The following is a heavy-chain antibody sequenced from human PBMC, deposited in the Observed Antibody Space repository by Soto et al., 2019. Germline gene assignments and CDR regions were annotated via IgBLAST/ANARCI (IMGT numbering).Heavy chain of an antibody. J-gene: IGHJ4*02. D-gene: IGHD3-22*01. CDR1: GFTFNTYP. Sequence: QPGGSLRLSCAASGFTFNTYPMSWVRQVPGKGLEWVSAIGGGGFDTYYADSVKGRFTISRDNSKNTLYLQTNRLRAEDTAVYYCARHDDSSGYFTDFDYWGQGSLVTVSS. CDR2: IGGGGFDT. V-gene: IGHV3-23*01. CDR3: ARHDDSSGYFTDFDY.